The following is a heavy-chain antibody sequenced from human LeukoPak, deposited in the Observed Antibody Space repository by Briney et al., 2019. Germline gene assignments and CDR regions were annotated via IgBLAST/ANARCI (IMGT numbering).Heavy chain of an antibody. CDR3: TREGGGWPLDY. Sequence: GASVKVSCMASGYTFTGYYMHWVRQAPGQGLEWMGRINPKSGDTDYAQKFQGRVTMTRDTSISTAYMELSRLRSDDTAVYYCTREGGGWPLDYWGQGTLVTVSS. J-gene: IGHJ4*02. V-gene: IGHV1-2*06. CDR1: GYTFTGYY. CDR2: INPKSGDT. D-gene: IGHD1-26*01.